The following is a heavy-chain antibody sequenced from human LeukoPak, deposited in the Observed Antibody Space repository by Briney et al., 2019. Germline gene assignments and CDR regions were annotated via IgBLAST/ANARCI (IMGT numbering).Heavy chain of an antibody. CDR2: INPNSGGT. CDR1: GYTFTGYY. V-gene: IGHV1-2*02. Sequence: ASVKVSCKASGYTFTGYYMHWVRQAPGQGLEWMGWINPNSGGTNYAQKFQGRVTMTRDTSISTAYLQWSSLKASDTAMYYCARLDQLGDYYYYYMDVWGQGTMVTVSS. D-gene: IGHD6-6*01. CDR3: ARLDQLGDYYYYYMDV. J-gene: IGHJ6*03.